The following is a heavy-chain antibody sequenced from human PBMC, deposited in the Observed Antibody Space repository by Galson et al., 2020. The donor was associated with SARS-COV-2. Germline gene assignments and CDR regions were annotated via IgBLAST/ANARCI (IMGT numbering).Heavy chain of an antibody. CDR3: ARGTRDITKIVVVMTAVSCDFDH. CDR1: GGSFSDYY. Sequence: SQASETLSLTCAAYGGSFSDYYLSWIRQSPGRGLEWIGAITHSGSTSYNPSPKSRVTISSETSTNQFSLKMRSVTAADTTVYYCARGTRDITKIVVVMTAVSCDFDHWGQGALVTVAS. V-gene: IGHV4-34*01. D-gene: IGHD3-22*01. J-gene: IGHJ4*02. CDR2: ITHSGST.